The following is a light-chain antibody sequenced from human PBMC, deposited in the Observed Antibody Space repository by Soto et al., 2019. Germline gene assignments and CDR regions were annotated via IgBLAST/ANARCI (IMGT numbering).Light chain of an antibody. CDR1: NSNIGSNT. J-gene: IGLJ3*02. CDR2: NND. CDR3: AAWDGSLNGWV. V-gene: IGLV1-44*01. Sequence: QSVLTQAPSASGTPGQRVTISCSGSNSNIGSNTVSWYQQVPGTAPKVLIYNNDQRPSGVPDRLSGSKSGTSASLAIGGLQSEDGADYYCAAWDGSLNGWVFGGGTKLTVL.